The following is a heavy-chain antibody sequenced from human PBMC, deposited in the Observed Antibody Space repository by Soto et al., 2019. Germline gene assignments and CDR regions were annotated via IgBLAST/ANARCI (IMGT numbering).Heavy chain of an antibody. D-gene: IGHD6-13*01. J-gene: IGHJ4*02. CDR1: GFNFSSYA. CDR3: ARREPGTYFDY. V-gene: IGHV3-23*01. Sequence: SLRHSCAASGFNFSSYAMSWVRQAPGKGLEWVSVISGSGDSTYYADSVKGRFTISRDNSKNTLYLQMNSLRAEDTAVYYCARREPGTYFDYWGQGTLVTVSS. CDR2: ISGSGDST.